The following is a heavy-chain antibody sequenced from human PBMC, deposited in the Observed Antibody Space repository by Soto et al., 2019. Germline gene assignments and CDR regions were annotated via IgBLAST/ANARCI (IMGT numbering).Heavy chain of an antibody. J-gene: IGHJ4*02. CDR2: ISSSSSTI. D-gene: IGHD6-19*01. Sequence: GGSLRLSCAASGFTFSSYSMNWVRQAPGKGLEWVSYISSSSSTIYYADSVKGRFTISRDNAKNSLYLQMNSLRGEDTAVYYCARRGSGGYYDYWGQGTLVTVYS. V-gene: IGHV3-48*01. CDR3: ARRGSGGYYDY. CDR1: GFTFSSYS.